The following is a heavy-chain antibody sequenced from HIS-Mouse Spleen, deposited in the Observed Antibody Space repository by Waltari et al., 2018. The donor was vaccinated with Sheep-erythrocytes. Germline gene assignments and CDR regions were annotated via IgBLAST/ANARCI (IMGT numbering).Heavy chain of an antibody. CDR2: LSSSSSYI. CDR3: ARVASGATFDY. V-gene: IGHV3-21*01. Sequence: EVQLVESGGGLVKPGGSLRLSCAASGFTFSSHSMNWVRQAPGKGLELVESLSSSSSYIYYAGSVKGRFTISRDNAKNSLYLQMNSLRAEDTAVYYCARVASGATFDYWGQGTLVTVSS. J-gene: IGHJ4*02. CDR1: GFTFSSHS. D-gene: IGHD1-26*01.